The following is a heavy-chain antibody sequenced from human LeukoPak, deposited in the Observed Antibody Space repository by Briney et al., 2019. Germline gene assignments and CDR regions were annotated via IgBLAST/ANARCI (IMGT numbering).Heavy chain of an antibody. CDR1: GFTFSIYA. J-gene: IGHJ4*02. D-gene: IGHD3-3*01. CDR2: IKSKTDGGTT. Sequence: PGGSLRLSCAASGFTFSIYAMSWVRQAPGKGLEWVGRIKSKTDGGTTDYAAPVKGRFTISRDDSKNTLYLQMNSLKTEDTAVYYCTTELYDFWSGYYPYFAYWGQGTLVTVSS. CDR3: TTELYDFWSGYYPYFAY. V-gene: IGHV3-15*01.